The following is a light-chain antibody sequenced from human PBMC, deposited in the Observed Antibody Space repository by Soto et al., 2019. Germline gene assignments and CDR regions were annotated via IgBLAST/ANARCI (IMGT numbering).Light chain of an antibody. CDR1: QPVGTIF. Sequence: DIVLTQSPYTLSLSPVEIATLSCKSSQPVGTIFLAWYQQIPGQAPRLLIFGASKRASDIPDRFSGSGSGTDFTLTISRLEPEDFAVYYCQQYGSSPRTFGQGTKVDIK. J-gene: IGKJ1*01. CDR3: QQYGSSPRT. V-gene: IGKV3-20*01. CDR2: GAS.